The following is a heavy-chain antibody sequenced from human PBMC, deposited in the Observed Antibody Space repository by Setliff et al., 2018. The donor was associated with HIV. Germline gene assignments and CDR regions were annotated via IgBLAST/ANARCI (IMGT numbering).Heavy chain of an antibody. Sequence: ASVKVSCKTSGYAFASYGITWVRQAPGQGLEWMGWISAYNGDIFYAQRLQGRVTMTTDTSTNTVYMELRSLTSDDTAVYFCAREIYGGNSRPFDYWGQGTLVTVSS. J-gene: IGHJ4*02. V-gene: IGHV1-18*01. CDR2: ISAYNGDI. CDR1: GYAFASYG. CDR3: AREIYGGNSRPFDY. D-gene: IGHD4-17*01.